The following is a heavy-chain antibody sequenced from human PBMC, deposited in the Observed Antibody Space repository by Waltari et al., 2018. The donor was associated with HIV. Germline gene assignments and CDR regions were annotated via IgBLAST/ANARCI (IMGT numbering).Heavy chain of an antibody. CDR2: MSWNRGSR. CDR1: GFTFDVYA. V-gene: IGHV3-9*01. J-gene: IGHJ6*02. D-gene: IGHD3-10*01. Sequence: EVKLVESGGGLLQPGRSLSPSCAASGFTFDVYAMHWVRQAPGKGLVWVSGMSWNRGSRGYADSVKGRFTISRDNAKNSLYLQMNSLRAEDTALYYCAKDIRGLGTMVRGVYYYGMDVWGQGTTVTVSS. CDR3: AKDIRGLGTMVRGVYYYGMDV.